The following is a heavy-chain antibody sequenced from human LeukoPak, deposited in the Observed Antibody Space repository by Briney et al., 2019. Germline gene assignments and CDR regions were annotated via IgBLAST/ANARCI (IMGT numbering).Heavy chain of an antibody. CDR1: GFTFSSYE. Sequence: PGGSLRLSCAASGFTFSSYEMNWVRQAPGKGLEWVSYISSSGSTIYYADSVKGRFTISRDNAKNSLYLQMNSLRAEDTAVYYCARDLEQQLDPYNWFDPWGQGTLVTVSS. D-gene: IGHD6-13*01. J-gene: IGHJ5*02. CDR3: ARDLEQQLDPYNWFDP. CDR2: ISSSGSTI. V-gene: IGHV3-48*03.